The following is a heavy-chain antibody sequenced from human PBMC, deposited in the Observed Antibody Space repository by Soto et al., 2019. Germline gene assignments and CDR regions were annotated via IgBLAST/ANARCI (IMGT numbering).Heavy chain of an antibody. CDR1: RLSFNGYY. V-gene: IGHV4-34*01. CDR3: ASVAYSYGYNYYYYYGMDV. Sequence: SATLSLTCAVYRLSFNGYYWSWICKPPGKGLEWIGEINHSGSTNYNPSLKSRVTISVDTSKNQFSLKLSSVTAADTAVYYCASVAYSYGYNYYYYYGMDVWGQGTTVT. D-gene: IGHD5-18*01. CDR2: INHSGST. J-gene: IGHJ6*02.